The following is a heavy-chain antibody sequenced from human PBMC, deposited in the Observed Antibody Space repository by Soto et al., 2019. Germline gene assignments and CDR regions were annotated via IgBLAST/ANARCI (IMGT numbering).Heavy chain of an antibody. Sequence: EVQVVDSGGGLVKPWGSLRLSCAASGFTFSTYTMNWVRQAPGKGLEWVSSISSSSNYIYYADSVKGRFTISRDNAKNSLYLQMNSLRAEDTAVYYCARGYIAMDYWGQGTLVTVSS. J-gene: IGHJ4*02. CDR1: GFTFSTYT. CDR2: ISSSSNYI. V-gene: IGHV3-21*01. D-gene: IGHD2-21*01. CDR3: ARGYIAMDY.